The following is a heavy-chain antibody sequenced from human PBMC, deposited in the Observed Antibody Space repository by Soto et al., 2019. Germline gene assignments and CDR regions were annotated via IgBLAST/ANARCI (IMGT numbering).Heavy chain of an antibody. CDR2: INHAEST. J-gene: IGHJ4*02. CDR3: ARFRRNYLDS. D-gene: IGHD3-10*01. Sequence: SETLSLTCTVSGDSIIGFYWGWIRQPPGKGLEWIGYINHAESTYYSPSLQSRVTISLDSSKTQFSLILTSVTAADTAVYFCARFRRNYLDSWGQGTLVTVSS. V-gene: IGHV4-59*01. CDR1: GDSIIGFY.